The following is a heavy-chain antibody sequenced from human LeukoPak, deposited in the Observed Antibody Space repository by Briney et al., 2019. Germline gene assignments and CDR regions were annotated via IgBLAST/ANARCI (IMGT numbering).Heavy chain of an antibody. V-gene: IGHV4-59*01. CDR3: ARGASGYSYG. Sequence: SETLSLTCTVSGGSISNYFWTWIRQPPGKGLEWIGNIYYSGSTNHNPSLKSRLTISIDTSKNQFSLSLRSVTAADTAVYYCARGASGYSYGWGQGTLVTVSS. D-gene: IGHD5-18*01. CDR1: GGSISNYF. CDR2: IYYSGST. J-gene: IGHJ4*02.